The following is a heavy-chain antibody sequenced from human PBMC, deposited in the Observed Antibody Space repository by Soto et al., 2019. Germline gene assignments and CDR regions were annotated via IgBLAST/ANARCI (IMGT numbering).Heavy chain of an antibody. Sequence: GESLKISCKGSGYYFPSYWIGWVRQMPGKGLEWMGIFYPGDSDTRYRPSFQGQLTISADRSISTAYLQWSSLKPSDTAMYYCARQGNGAEGFDYWGQGTLVTVSS. D-gene: IGHD4-17*01. CDR3: ARQGNGAEGFDY. CDR1: GYYFPSYW. CDR2: FYPGDSDT. V-gene: IGHV5-51*01. J-gene: IGHJ4*02.